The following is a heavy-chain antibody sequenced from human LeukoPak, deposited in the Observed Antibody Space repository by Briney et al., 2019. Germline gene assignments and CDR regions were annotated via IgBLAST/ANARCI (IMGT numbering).Heavy chain of an antibody. CDR3: ANQAPTVVTYFDT. CDR1: GYSISSGYY. V-gene: IGHV4-38-2*01. CDR2: MYHSGNT. Sequence: SETLSLTCAVYGYSISSGYYWCWIRQPPGKGLDWIASMYHSGNTYYNPSLKSRVTISVDTSKNQFSLRLSSVTAADTAVYFCANQAPTVVTYFDTWGQGTLVTVSS. J-gene: IGHJ4*02. D-gene: IGHD4-23*01.